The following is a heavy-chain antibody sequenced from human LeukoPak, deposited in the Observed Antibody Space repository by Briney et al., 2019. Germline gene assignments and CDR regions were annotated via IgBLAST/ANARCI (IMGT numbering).Heavy chain of an antibody. CDR3: ARDDDGSGSYYPRWFDP. D-gene: IGHD3-10*01. Sequence: GGSLRLSCAASGFTFSSYGMHWVRQAPGKGLEWVAFIRYDGSNKYYADSVKGRFTISRDNAKNSLYLQMNSLRAEDTAVYYCARDDDGSGSYYPRWFDPWGQGTLVTVS. J-gene: IGHJ5*02. CDR1: GFTFSSYG. CDR2: IRYDGSNK. V-gene: IGHV3-30*02.